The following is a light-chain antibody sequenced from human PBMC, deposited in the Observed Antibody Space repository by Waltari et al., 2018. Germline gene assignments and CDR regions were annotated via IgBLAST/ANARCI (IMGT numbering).Light chain of an antibody. CDR3: QQRSTWPSLT. J-gene: IGKJ4*01. CDR2: DAS. V-gene: IGKV3-11*01. Sequence: EIVLTQSPATLSLSQGESVTLPCRASQSVSRHLAWYQQRPGQAPRLLIYDASNRAPGIPARFSGSGSGTDFTLTISSLEPEDFAVYYCQQRSTWPSLTFGGGTKVGIK. CDR1: QSVSRH.